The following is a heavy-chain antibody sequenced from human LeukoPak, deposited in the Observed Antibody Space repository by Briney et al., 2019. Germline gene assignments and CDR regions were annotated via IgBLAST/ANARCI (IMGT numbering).Heavy chain of an antibody. J-gene: IGHJ4*02. Sequence: ASVKVSCKASGYTFTSYYMHWVRQAPGQGLEWMGWISAYNGNTNYAQKLQGRVTMTTDTSTSTAYMELRSLRSDDTAVYYCARVAYYYDSSNNDYWGQGTLVAVSS. CDR2: ISAYNGNT. CDR3: ARVAYYYDSSNNDY. D-gene: IGHD3-22*01. V-gene: IGHV1-18*04. CDR1: GYTFTSYY.